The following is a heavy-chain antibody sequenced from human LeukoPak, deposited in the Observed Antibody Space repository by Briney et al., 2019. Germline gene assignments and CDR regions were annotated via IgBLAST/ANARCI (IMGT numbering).Heavy chain of an antibody. CDR2: IIPILGIA. CDR1: GGTFSSYA. CDR3: ARAWGYCSSTSCYSEYYGMDV. J-gene: IGHJ6*02. Sequence: ASVKVSCKASGGTFSSYAISWARQAPGQGLEWMGRIIPILGIANYAQKFQGRVTITADKSTSTAYMELSSLRSEDTAVYYCARAWGYCSSTSCYSEYYGMDVWGQGTTVTVSS. D-gene: IGHD2-2*01. V-gene: IGHV1-69*04.